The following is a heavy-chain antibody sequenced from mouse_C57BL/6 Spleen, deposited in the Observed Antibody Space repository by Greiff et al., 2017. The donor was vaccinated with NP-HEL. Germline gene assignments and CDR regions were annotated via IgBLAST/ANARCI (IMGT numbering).Heavy chain of an antibody. CDR3: TRSGSNCLYYAMDY. Sequence: VQLQQSGTVLARPGASVKMSCKTSGYTFTSYWMHWVKQRPGQGLEWIGAIYPGNSDTSYNQKFKGKAKLTAVTSASTAYMELSSLTNEDSAVYYCTRSGSNCLYYAMDYWGQGTSVTVSS. D-gene: IGHD2-5*01. J-gene: IGHJ4*01. CDR1: GYTFTSYW. CDR2: IYPGNSDT. V-gene: IGHV1-5*01.